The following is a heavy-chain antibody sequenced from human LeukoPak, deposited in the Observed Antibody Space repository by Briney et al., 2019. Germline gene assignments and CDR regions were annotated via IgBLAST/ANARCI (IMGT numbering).Heavy chain of an antibody. D-gene: IGHD6-13*01. Sequence: SETLSLTCTVAGGSISSYYWSWIRQPPGKGLEWIGYIYYSGSTNYNPSLKSRVTISVDTSKNQFSLKLSSVTAADTAVYYCARGDYSSSWYLSAFDIWGQGTMVTVSS. CDR2: IYYSGST. CDR3: ARGDYSSSWYLSAFDI. J-gene: IGHJ3*02. V-gene: IGHV4-59*01. CDR1: GGSISSYY.